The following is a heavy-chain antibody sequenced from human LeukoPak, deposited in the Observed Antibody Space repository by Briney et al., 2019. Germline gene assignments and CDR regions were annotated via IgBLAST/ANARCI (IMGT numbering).Heavy chain of an antibody. Sequence: SETLSLTCAVYGGSFSGYYWSWIRQPPGKGLEWIGEINHSGSTNYNPSLKSRVTISVDTSKNQFSLKLSSVTAADTAVYYCARDRSRAADYWGQGTLVTVSS. J-gene: IGHJ4*02. CDR2: INHSGST. CDR3: ARDRSRAADY. CDR1: GGSFSGYY. V-gene: IGHV4-34*01.